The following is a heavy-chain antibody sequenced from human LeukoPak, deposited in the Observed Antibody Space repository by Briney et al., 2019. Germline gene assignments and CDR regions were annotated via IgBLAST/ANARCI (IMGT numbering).Heavy chain of an antibody. Sequence: GGSLRLSCAASGFTFINYGMHWVRNAPGEGLEWVSVIYSGSSTYYADSVKGRFTISRDNCKNTLYLQINSLRAEDTAVYYGARHGSITMVRGRLRYYYMDVWGKGTTVTISS. CDR2: IYSGSST. D-gene: IGHD3-10*01. CDR3: ARHGSITMVRGRLRYYYMDV. V-gene: IGHV3-66*04. CDR1: GFTFINYG. J-gene: IGHJ6*03.